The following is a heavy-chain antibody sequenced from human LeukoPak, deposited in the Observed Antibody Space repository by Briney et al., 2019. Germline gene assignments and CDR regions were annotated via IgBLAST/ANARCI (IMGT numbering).Heavy chain of an antibody. CDR1: GGSISSGGYY. J-gene: IGHJ4*02. Sequence: SETLSLTCTVSGGSISSGGYYWSWIRQHPGKGLEWIGYIYYSESTYYNPSLKSRVTISVDTSKNQFSLKLSSVTAADTAVYYCARAQGDYYDSSGYIKAHFDYWGQGTLVTVSS. V-gene: IGHV4-31*03. D-gene: IGHD3-22*01. CDR3: ARAQGDYYDSSGYIKAHFDY. CDR2: IYYSEST.